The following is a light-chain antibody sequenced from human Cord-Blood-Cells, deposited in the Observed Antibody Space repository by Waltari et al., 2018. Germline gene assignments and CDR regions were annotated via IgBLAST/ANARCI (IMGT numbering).Light chain of an antibody. CDR1: QSVSSY. V-gene: IGKV3-11*01. CDR3: QQRSNWPPPFT. CDR2: DAS. J-gene: IGKJ3*01. Sequence: EIVLTQSPATLSLSPGERATLSCRASQSVSSYLAWYQQKPGQAPRLLIYDASNRATGIPARFSGSGSGTDFTLTISSLEPEDFAVYYCQQRSNWPPPFTFGPGTKVDMK.